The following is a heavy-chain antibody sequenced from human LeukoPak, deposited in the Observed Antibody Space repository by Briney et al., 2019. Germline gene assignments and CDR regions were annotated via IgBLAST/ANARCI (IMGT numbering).Heavy chain of an antibody. CDR3: ARDQAYYYDSSGYDNFDY. CDR1: GFTSSSYS. J-gene: IGHJ4*02. CDR2: ISSSSSYI. V-gene: IGHV3-21*01. D-gene: IGHD3-22*01. Sequence: GGSLRLSCAASGFTSSSYSMNWVRQAPGKGLEWVSSISSSSSYIYYADSVKGRFTISRDNAKNSLYLQMNSLRAEDTAVYYCARDQAYYYDSSGYDNFDYWGQGTLVTVSS.